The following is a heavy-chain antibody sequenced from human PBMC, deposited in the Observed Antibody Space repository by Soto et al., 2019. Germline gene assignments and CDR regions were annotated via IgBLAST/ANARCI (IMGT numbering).Heavy chain of an antibody. CDR2: MNPNSGNT. Sequence: GASVKVSCKASGYTFTSYDINWVRQATGQGLEWMGWMNPNSGNTGYAQKFQGRVTMTRNTSISTAYMELSSLRSEDTAVYYCARPSVLSVVVITIGYYYYGMDVWGQGTTVTVSS. CDR1: GYTFTSYD. CDR3: ARPSVLSVVVITIGYYYYGMDV. V-gene: IGHV1-8*01. D-gene: IGHD3-22*01. J-gene: IGHJ6*02.